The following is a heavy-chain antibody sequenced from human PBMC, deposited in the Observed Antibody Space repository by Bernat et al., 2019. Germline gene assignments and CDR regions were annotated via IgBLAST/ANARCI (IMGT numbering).Heavy chain of an antibody. CDR3: ARAEDSSSCYDY. CDR2: ISSSSSTI. J-gene: IGHJ4*02. Sequence: EVQLVESGGGLVQPGGSLRLSCAASGFTFSSYSMNWVRQAPGKGLEWVSYISSSSSTIYYEDSVKGRFTISRDNSKNTLYLQMNSLRAEDTAVYYCARAEDSSSCYDYWGQGTLVTVSS. CDR1: GFTFSSYS. D-gene: IGHD6-13*01. V-gene: IGHV3-48*01.